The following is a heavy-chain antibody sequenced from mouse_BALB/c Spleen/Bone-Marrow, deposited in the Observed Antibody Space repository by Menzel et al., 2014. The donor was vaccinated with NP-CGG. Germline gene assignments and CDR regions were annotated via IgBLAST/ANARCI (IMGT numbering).Heavy chain of an antibody. V-gene: IGHV2-6-7*01. CDR1: GFSLTGYG. D-gene: IGHD1-2*01. CDR2: IWGDGST. CDR3: TRDHYYGYFDY. Sequence: VKVVESGPGLVPPSQCLSITCTVSGFSLTGYGLNWVRQPPGKGLEWLGMIWGDGSTDYNSALESRLSISKDNSKSQVFLKMNSLQTDDTARYYCTRDHYYGYFDYWGQGTTLTVSS. J-gene: IGHJ2*01.